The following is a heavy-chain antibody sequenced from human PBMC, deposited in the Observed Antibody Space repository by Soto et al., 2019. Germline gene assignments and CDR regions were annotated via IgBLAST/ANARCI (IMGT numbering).Heavy chain of an antibody. J-gene: IGHJ6*03. V-gene: IGHV4-39*02. CDR1: GGSISSSSYY. CDR2: IYYSGST. CDR3: ARDYYYYMDV. Sequence: SEILSLTCTVSGGSISSSSYYWGWIRQPPGKGLEWIGSIYYSGSTYYNPSLKSRVTISVDTSKNQFSLKLSSVTAADTAVYYCARDYYYYMDVWGKGTTVTVSS.